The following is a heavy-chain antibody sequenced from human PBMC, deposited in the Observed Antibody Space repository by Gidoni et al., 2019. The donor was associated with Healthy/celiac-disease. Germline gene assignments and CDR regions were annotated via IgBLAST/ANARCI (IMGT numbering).Heavy chain of an antibody. CDR2: INHSGST. V-gene: IGHV4-34*01. Sequence: QVQLQQWGAGLLKPSETLSLTCAVYGGSFSGYYWIWIRKPPGKGLEWIGEINHSGSTNYNPSLKSRGTISVDKSKNQFSLKLSSVTAADTAVYYCASLQIAAAGSGFDYWGQGTLVTVSA. D-gene: IGHD6-13*01. J-gene: IGHJ4*02. CDR3: ASLQIAAAGSGFDY. CDR1: GGSFSGYY.